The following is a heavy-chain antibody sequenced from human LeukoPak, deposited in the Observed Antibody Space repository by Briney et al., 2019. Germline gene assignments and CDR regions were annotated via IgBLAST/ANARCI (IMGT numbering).Heavy chain of an antibody. V-gene: IGHV4-34*01. CDR2: INHSGST. CDR1: GFTFSSYS. Sequence: PGGSLRLSCAASGFTFSSYSMDWIRQPPGKGLEWIGEINHSGSTNYNPSLKSRVTISVDTSKNRFSLKLSSVTAADTAVYYCARGGDFWSGYYRYWYFDLWGRGTLVTVSS. CDR3: ARGGDFWSGYYRYWYFDL. J-gene: IGHJ2*01. D-gene: IGHD3-3*01.